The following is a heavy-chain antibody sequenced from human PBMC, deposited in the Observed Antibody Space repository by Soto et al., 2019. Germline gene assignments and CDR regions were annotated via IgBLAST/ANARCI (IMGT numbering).Heavy chain of an antibody. J-gene: IGHJ5*02. Sequence: SETLSLTCTVSGGSISSSSYYWGWIRQPPGKGLEWIGSIYYSGSTNYNPSLKSRVTISVDTSKNQFSLKLSSVTAADTAVYYCARVEHIVDAVWFDPWGQGTLVTVSS. D-gene: IGHD2-21*01. CDR3: ARVEHIVDAVWFDP. V-gene: IGHV4-39*07. CDR1: GGSISSSSYY. CDR2: IYYSGST.